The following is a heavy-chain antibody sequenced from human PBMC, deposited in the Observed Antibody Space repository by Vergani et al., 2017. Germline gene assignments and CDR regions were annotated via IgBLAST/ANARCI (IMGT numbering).Heavy chain of an antibody. V-gene: IGHV3-9*01. J-gene: IGHJ4*02. Sequence: EVQLVESGGGLVQPGRSLRLSCAASGFTFDDYAMHWVRQAPGKGLEWVSGISWNCGSIGYADSVKGRFTISRDNAKSSLYLQMNSLRAEDTALYYCATVYSRTPHGYGSGSLYYFDYWGQGTLVTVSS. D-gene: IGHD3-10*01. CDR2: ISWNCGSI. CDR3: ATVYSRTPHGYGSGSLYYFDY. CDR1: GFTFDDYA.